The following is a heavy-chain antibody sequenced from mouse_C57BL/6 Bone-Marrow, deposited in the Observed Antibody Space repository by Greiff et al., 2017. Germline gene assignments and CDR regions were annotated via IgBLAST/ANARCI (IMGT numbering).Heavy chain of an antibody. J-gene: IGHJ2*01. Sequence: QVQLKESGAELVRPGASVKLSCKASGYTFTDYYINWVKQRPGQGLEWIARIYPGSGNTYYNEKFKGKATLTAEKSSSTAYMQLSSLTSEDSAVYFCARGILDYWGQGTTLTVSS. CDR2: IYPGSGNT. V-gene: IGHV1-76*01. CDR1: GYTFTDYY. D-gene: IGHD1-1*01. CDR3: ARGILDY.